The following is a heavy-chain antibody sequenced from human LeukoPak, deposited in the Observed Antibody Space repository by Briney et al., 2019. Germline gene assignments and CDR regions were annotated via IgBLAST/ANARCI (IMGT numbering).Heavy chain of an antibody. CDR1: GFTVSSNY. Sequence: PGGSLRLSCAASGFTVSSNYMSWVRQAPGKGLEWVSLIYSGGSTYYADSVKGRFTISRDNSKNTLYLQMNSLRAEDTAVYYCARDLGSGWNYAMDVWGPGTTVTVSS. CDR2: IYSGGST. V-gene: IGHV3-66*01. CDR3: ARDLGSGWNYAMDV. J-gene: IGHJ6*02. D-gene: IGHD6-19*01.